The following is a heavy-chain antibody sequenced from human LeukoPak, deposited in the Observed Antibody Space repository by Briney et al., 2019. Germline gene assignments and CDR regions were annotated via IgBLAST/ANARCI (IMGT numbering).Heavy chain of an antibody. Sequence: SETLSLTCTVSGDSISSGDYYWTWIRQHPGKGLEWIGCIYYSGSTYYNLSLKSRVIISADTSKNHFSLKLSSVTAADTAVYYCARVREATIAHFFDYWGQGILVTVSS. CDR3: ARVREATIAHFFDY. CDR1: GDSISSGDYY. J-gene: IGHJ4*02. D-gene: IGHD6-13*01. V-gene: IGHV4-31*03. CDR2: IYYSGST.